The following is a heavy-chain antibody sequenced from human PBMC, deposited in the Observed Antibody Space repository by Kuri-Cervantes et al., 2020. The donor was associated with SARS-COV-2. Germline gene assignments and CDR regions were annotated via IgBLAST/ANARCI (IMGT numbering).Heavy chain of an antibody. CDR2: IRYDGSNK. CDR1: GFTFSSYG. J-gene: IGHJ6*03. CDR3: ARDPAAGLYYYYMDV. Sequence: GGSLRLSCAASGFTFSSYGMHWVRQAPGKGLEWVAFIRYDGSNKYYADSVKGRFTISRDNSKNTLYLQMNSLRAEDTAVYYCARDPAAGLYYYYMDVWGKGTTVTVSS. D-gene: IGHD6-13*01. V-gene: IGHV3-30*02.